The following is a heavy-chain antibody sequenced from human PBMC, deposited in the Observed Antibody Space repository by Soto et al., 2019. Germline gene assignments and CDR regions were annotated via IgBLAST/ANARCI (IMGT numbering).Heavy chain of an antibody. CDR2: ISGSGGST. J-gene: IGHJ4*02. Sequence: GGSLRLSCASSVFTFSSYAMSWVRHSPGKWLEWVSAISGSGGSTYYADSVKGRFTISRDNSKNTLYLQMNSLRAEDTAVYYCEKGGSGLLWLGELLSPFAYWGQGTRVTVS. D-gene: IGHD3-10*01. CDR3: EKGGSGLLWLGELLSPFAY. V-gene: IGHV3-23*01. CDR1: VFTFSSYA.